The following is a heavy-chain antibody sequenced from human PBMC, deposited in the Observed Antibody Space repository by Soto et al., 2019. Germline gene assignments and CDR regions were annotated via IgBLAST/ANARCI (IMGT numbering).Heavy chain of an antibody. Sequence: EVQLVESGGGLVQPGGSLRLSCAASGLIFSDYHMDWVRQAPGKGLEWVGRIRRKANSYTTEYAASVKGRFTISRDDSKNSLYLQRNSLQSEDTAVYYCAMLGGWSGGSSGMDVWGQGTRVTVSS. V-gene: IGHV3-72*01. J-gene: IGHJ6*02. CDR1: GLIFSDYH. CDR3: AMLGGWSGGSSGMDV. CDR2: IRRKANSYTT. D-gene: IGHD6-19*01.